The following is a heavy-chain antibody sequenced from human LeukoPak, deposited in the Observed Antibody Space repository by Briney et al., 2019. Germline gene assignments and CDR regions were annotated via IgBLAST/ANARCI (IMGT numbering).Heavy chain of an antibody. J-gene: IGHJ4*02. CDR1: GFTFINYW. Sequence: GSLRLSCAASGFTFINYWMHWVRQPPGEGLVWVSHINNDGSTTTYADSVKGRFTISRDNAKNTLYLHVNSLKAEDTAVYYCARGGFCSGADCRGSFDYWGQGSLVTVSS. CDR3: ARGGFCSGADCRGSFDY. D-gene: IGHD2-15*01. CDR2: INNDGSTT. V-gene: IGHV3-74*01.